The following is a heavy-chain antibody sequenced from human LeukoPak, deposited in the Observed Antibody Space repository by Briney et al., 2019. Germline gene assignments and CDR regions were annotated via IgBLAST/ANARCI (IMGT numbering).Heavy chain of an antibody. V-gene: IGHV5-51*01. CDR1: GFSFIDNW. J-gene: IGHJ4*02. D-gene: IGHD7-27*01. CDR2: IYAGDSDT. CDR3: ARGWGSFDY. Sequence: GESLKISCKGSGFSFIDNWIAWVRQMPGKGPEWMGIIYAGDSDTRYCPSFQGQVTISVDKSISTAYLQWSSLKASDTAIYYCARGWGSFDYWGRGTLVTVSS.